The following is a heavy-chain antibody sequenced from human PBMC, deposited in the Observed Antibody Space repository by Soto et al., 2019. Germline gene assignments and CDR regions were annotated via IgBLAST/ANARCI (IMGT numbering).Heavy chain of an antibody. Sequence: SETLSLTCTVSGGSISNFYWSWIRQPPGKGLEWIGYISYGGNTNYNPSLKSRVSISVDTSKNQLSLNLTSVTAADTAVYYCARAPMVLSRSYFDSWGQGTPVTVSS. CDR3: ARAPMVLSRSYFDS. D-gene: IGHD2-8*01. V-gene: IGHV4-59*01. CDR1: GGSISNFY. CDR2: ISYGGNT. J-gene: IGHJ4*02.